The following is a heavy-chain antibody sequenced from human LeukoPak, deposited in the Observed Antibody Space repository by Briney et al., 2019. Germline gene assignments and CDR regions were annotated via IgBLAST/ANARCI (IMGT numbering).Heavy chain of an antibody. J-gene: IGHJ3*02. Sequence: GGSLRLSCVASGFTFSSYAMHWVRQAPGKGLEWVAVISYDGSNKYYADSVKGRFTISRDNAKNSLYLQMNSLRAEDTALYYCAKDFAMVRGVIDAFDIWGQGTMVTVSS. CDR2: ISYDGSNK. CDR3: AKDFAMVRGVIDAFDI. V-gene: IGHV3-30*04. CDR1: GFTFSSYA. D-gene: IGHD3-10*01.